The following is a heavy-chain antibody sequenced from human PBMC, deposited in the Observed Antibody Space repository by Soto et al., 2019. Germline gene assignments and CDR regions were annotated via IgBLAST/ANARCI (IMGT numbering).Heavy chain of an antibody. D-gene: IGHD6-13*01. CDR3: ARMSATGTRWFDP. CDR2: ISYRGIT. J-gene: IGHJ5*02. V-gene: IGHV4-31*03. Sequence: QVQLQESGPGLVKPSQTLSLTCTVSGGSFSSGAYHWSWVRQHPGQGLEWIASISYRGITYSNPSLKSRLSMSVDMSKNQFSLNLTSVTAADTAVYHCARMSATGTRWFDPWGQGTLVTVSS. CDR1: GGSFSSGAYH.